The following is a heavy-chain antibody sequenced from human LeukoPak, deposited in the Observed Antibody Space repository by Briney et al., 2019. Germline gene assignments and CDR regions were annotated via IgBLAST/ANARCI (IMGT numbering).Heavy chain of an antibody. Sequence: ASVKVSCKASGYSFASYGIIWVRQAPGHGPEWMGWIKTYNGNTNYAQKFQGRATLTTDTSTRTAYMELRSLTSDDTAVYYCAREGNTWLDPWGQGALVTVSS. CDR3: AREGNTWLDP. CDR2: IKTYNGNT. V-gene: IGHV1-18*01. CDR1: GYSFASYG. J-gene: IGHJ5*02.